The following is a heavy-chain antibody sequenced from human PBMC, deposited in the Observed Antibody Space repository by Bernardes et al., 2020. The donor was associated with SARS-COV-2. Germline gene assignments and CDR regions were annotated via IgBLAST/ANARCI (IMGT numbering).Heavy chain of an antibody. CDR3: AKDRDDFWSGYFGASYGLDV. CDR2: IPYDGKND. CDR1: GFTFKNFS. Sequence: GGSLRLSCAASGFTFKNFSMHWVRQAPGEGLEWMGGIPYDGKNDRYADSVRGRFTIPRDDSRNTLYLQMSSLRPDDTAVYYCAKDRDDFWSGYFGASYGLDVWGQGTTVTVS. J-gene: IGHJ6*02. D-gene: IGHD3-3*01. V-gene: IGHV3-30*04.